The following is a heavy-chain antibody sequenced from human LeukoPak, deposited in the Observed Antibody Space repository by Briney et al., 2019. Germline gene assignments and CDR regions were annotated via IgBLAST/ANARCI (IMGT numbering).Heavy chain of an antibody. CDR2: ISYDGTNI. D-gene: IGHD6-19*01. V-gene: IGHV3-30-3*01. J-gene: IGHJ4*02. Sequence: PGGSLRLSCAASGFTFSSYALHWVRQAPGKGLEWVAVISYDGTNIDYADSVRGRFTISRDNAKNSLYLQMNSLRAEDTAVYYCARDPESSGWYVGDYWGQGTLVTVSS. CDR1: GFTFSSYA. CDR3: ARDPESSGWYVGDY.